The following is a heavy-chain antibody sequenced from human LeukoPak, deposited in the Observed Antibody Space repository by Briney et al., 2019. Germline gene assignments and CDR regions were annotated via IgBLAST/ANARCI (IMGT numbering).Heavy chain of an antibody. Sequence: SEILSLTCAVYGGSFSGYYWSWIRQPPGKGLEWIGEINHSGSTNYNPSLKSRVTISVDTSKNQFSLKLSSVTAADTAVYYCARGRRAYYYGSGSFLDYFQHWGQGTLVTVSS. CDR3: ARGRRAYYYGSGSFLDYFQH. CDR2: INHSGST. D-gene: IGHD3-10*01. J-gene: IGHJ1*01. V-gene: IGHV4-34*01. CDR1: GGSFSGYY.